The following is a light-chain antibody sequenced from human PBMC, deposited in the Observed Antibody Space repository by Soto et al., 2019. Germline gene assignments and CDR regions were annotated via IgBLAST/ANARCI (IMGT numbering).Light chain of an antibody. CDR2: DVS. J-gene: IGLJ2*01. CDR3: SSYTSRSTLV. V-gene: IGLV2-14*03. Sequence: QSALTQPASVSGSPGQSITISCTGTSSDVGGYNYVSWYQHYPGKAPKLMIYDVSNRPSGVSNRFSGSKSGNTASLTISGLQAEDEADYYCSSYTSRSTLVFGGETKVTVL. CDR1: SSDVGGYNY.